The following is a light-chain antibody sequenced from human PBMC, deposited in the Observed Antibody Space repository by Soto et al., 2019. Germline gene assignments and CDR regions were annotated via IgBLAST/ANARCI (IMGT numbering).Light chain of an antibody. Sequence: QSALTQPASVSGSPGQSITISCTGTSSDVGGYNYVSWYQQHPGKAPKLVIYGVSKRPSGVPDRFSGSKSGNTASLTVSGLRADDEAVYYCSSYGGGDTFHVIFGGGTKLTVL. CDR1: SSDVGGYNY. J-gene: IGLJ2*01. V-gene: IGLV2-8*01. CDR3: SSYGGGDTFHVI. CDR2: GVS.